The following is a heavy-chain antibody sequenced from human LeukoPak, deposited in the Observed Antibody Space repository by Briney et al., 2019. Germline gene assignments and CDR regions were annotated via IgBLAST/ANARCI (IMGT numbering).Heavy chain of an antibody. D-gene: IGHD4-17*01. CDR2: ISSSSNYI. Sequence: GGSLRLSCAASGFTFSSFSMNWVRQAPGKGLEWVSSISSSSNYIYYADSVKGRFTISRDNAKNSLYLQMNSLRAEDMALYYCAKAPYGDYGLGWFDPWGQGTLVTVSS. V-gene: IGHV3-21*04. CDR3: AKAPYGDYGLGWFDP. J-gene: IGHJ5*02. CDR1: GFTFSSFS.